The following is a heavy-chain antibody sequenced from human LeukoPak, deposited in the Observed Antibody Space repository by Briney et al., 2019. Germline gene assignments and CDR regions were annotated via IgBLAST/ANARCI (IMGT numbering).Heavy chain of an antibody. D-gene: IGHD6-19*01. J-gene: IGHJ4*02. CDR3: AKDRRQWLVLDY. CDR1: GFTFSSYA. CDR2: IRYDGSNK. V-gene: IGHV3-30*02. Sequence: PGGSLRLSCAASGFTFSSYAMSWVRQAPGKGLEWVAFIRYDGSNKYYADSVKGRFTISRDNSKNTLYLQMNSLRAEDTAVYYCAKDRRQWLVLDYWGQGTLVTVSS.